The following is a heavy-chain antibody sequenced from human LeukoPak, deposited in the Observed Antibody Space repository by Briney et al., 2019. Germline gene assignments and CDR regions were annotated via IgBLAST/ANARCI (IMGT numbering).Heavy chain of an antibody. V-gene: IGHV1-2*02. CDR2: INPNSGGT. D-gene: IGHD1-26*01. CDR1: GYTFTGYY. J-gene: IGHJ4*02. CDR3: ARVHSGSYVSGY. Sequence: ASVKVSCKASGYTFTGYYMHWVRQAPGQGLEWMGWINPNSGGTNYAQKFQGRVTMTRDTSISTAYMELSRLRSEDTAVYYCARVHSGSYVSGYWGQGTLVTVSS.